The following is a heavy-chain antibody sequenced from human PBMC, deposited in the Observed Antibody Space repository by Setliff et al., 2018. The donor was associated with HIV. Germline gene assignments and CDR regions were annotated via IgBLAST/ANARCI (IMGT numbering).Heavy chain of an antibody. CDR2: TTHSGKN. D-gene: IGHD2-2*01. Sequence: SETLSLTCAVYGGPLSGHYWSWIGQPPGQGLEWIGETTHSGKNNYNPSLKSRVTISVDTSKNQFSLKLTSVTAADTAVYYCVTSSSWSSRLNFWGPGMLVTVSS. CDR3: VTSSSWSSRLNF. V-gene: IGHV4-34*01. J-gene: IGHJ4*02. CDR1: GGPLSGHY.